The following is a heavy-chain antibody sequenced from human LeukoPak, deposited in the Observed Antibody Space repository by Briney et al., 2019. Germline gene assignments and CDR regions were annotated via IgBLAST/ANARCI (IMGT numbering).Heavy chain of an antibody. D-gene: IGHD3-22*01. CDR2: ISGSGGSP. V-gene: IGHV3-23*01. Sequence: GGSLRLSCVTSELKFSQIGMTRVRQAPGKGVEWVATISGSGGSPFYADSVKARFTISRDNSKNTLYLEMNSLRVEDTAVYYCARAPTRPTLIVYDLYFDSWGQGSLVTVSS. CDR1: ELKFSQIG. CDR3: ARAPTRPTLIVYDLYFDS. J-gene: IGHJ4*02.